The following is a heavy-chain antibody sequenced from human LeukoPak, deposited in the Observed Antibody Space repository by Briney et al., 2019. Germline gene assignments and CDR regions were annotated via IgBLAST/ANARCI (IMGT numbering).Heavy chain of an antibody. V-gene: IGHV3-74*01. CDR3: ASGIGVGDSFDI. CDR1: GFTFSSYW. J-gene: IGHJ3*02. Sequence: GGSLRLSCAASGFTFSSYWMYWVRQAPGKGLVWVSRINSDARNTNYADSVQGRFTISRDNAKNTLYLQMNSLRVEDTAVYYCASGIGVGDSFDIWGQGTMVTISS. CDR2: INSDARNT. D-gene: IGHD3-3*01.